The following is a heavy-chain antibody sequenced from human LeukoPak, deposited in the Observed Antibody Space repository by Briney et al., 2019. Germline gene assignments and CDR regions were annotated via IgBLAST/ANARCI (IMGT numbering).Heavy chain of an antibody. J-gene: IGHJ5*02. Sequence: PGGSLRLSCAASGFTFSSYSMNWVRQAPVKELEWVSYISSSSSTIYYADSVKGRFTISRDNAKNSLYLQMNSLRDEDTAVYYCARVSGMGSKGWFDPWGQGTLVTVSS. CDR2: ISSSSSTI. V-gene: IGHV3-48*02. D-gene: IGHD3-10*01. CDR1: GFTFSSYS. CDR3: ARVSGMGSKGWFDP.